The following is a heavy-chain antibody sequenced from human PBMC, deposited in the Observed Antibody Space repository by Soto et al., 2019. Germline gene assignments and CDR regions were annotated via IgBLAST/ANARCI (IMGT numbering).Heavy chain of an antibody. CDR3: ARVQGQLSGSYSRYFDY. CDR2: ISAYNGNT. Sequence: ASVKVSCKTSGYIFTTYGLSWVRQAPEQGLEWMGWISAYNGNTNYAQNLQGRVTMTTDTSTRTAYMELSNLRSDDTAVYYCARVQGQLSGSYSRYFDYWGQGTLVTVSS. J-gene: IGHJ4*02. V-gene: IGHV1-18*01. CDR1: GYIFTTYG. D-gene: IGHD1-26*01.